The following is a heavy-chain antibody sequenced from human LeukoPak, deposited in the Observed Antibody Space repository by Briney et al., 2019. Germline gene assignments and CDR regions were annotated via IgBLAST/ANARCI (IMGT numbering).Heavy chain of an antibody. CDR2: MNPNSGNT. CDR1: GYTFTSYD. CDR3: ARKGYCSSTSCFSIYYYGMDV. J-gene: IGHJ6*02. V-gene: IGHV1-8*01. Sequence: ASVKVSCKASGYTFTSYDINWVRQATGQGLEWMGWMNPNSGNTGYAQKFQGRVTMTRNTSISTAYMELSSLRSEDTAVYYCARKGYCSSTSCFSIYYYGMDVWGQGTTVTASS. D-gene: IGHD2-2*01.